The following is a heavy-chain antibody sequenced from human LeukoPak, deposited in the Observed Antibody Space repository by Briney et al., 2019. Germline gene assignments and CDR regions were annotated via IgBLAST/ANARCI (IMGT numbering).Heavy chain of an antibody. V-gene: IGHV3-33*01. J-gene: IGHJ5*01. Sequence: SGGSLRLSCAASGFTFSSYGMNWVRQAPGKGLEWVAVIWYDGSNIHYGESVKGRFTISRDNSKNTLYLQMNSLKAEDTAVYYCARDGKFYYGDPKWFDSWGQGTLVTVSS. D-gene: IGHD3-10*01. CDR3: ARDGKFYYGDPKWFDS. CDR2: IWYDGSNI. CDR1: GFTFSSYG.